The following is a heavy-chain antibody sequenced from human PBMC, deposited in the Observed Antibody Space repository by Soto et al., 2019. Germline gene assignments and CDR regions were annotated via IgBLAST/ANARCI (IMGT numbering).Heavy chain of an antibody. D-gene: IGHD3-10*01. J-gene: IGHJ4*02. CDR2: IWYDESNQ. CDR3: AGVDPNGSGRASFDY. V-gene: IGHV3-33*01. CDR1: GFSFSNYD. Sequence: QVQLVESGGGVVQPGRSLRLSCAASGFSFSNYDMHWVRQAPGKGLEWVAVIWYDESNQYYADSVKGRFTISRDNSKNTLYLQMNSLRAEDTAVYYCAGVDPNGSGRASFDYWGQGTLVTVSS.